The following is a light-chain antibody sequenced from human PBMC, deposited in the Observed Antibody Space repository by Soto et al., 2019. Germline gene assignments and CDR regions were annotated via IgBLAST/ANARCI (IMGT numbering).Light chain of an antibody. J-gene: IGLJ1*01. Sequence: QSALTQAPSASGTPGQRVTISCSGSSSNIGRSSVNWYQHLPGTAPKLLIYSNDRRPSGVPERFSGSKSGTSASLAISGLQSEDEADYYCSAWDDSLNGLYVFGTGTKSPS. CDR2: SND. CDR1: SSNIGRSS. CDR3: SAWDDSLNGLYV. V-gene: IGLV1-44*01.